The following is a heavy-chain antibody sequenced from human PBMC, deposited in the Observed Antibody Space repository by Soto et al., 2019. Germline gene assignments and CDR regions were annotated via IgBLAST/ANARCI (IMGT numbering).Heavy chain of an antibody. J-gene: IGHJ5*02. V-gene: IGHV3-48*01. CDR2: ITSTSNNI. Sequence: PWGSLRLSCAASGFIFSDYVMNWARQAPGRGLEWLSHITSTSNNIYYADSVKGRFTISRDNAKNSLYLQMNSLRAEDTAVYYCVSPLLKNLRTSWGKGTLVTVPS. CDR1: GFIFSDYV. CDR3: VSPLLKNLRTS. D-gene: IGHD2-15*01.